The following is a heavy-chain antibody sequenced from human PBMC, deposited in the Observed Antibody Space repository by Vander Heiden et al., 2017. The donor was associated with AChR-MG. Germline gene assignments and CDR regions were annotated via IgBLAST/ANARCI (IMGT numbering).Heavy chain of an antibody. CDR2: IIPIFGTA. D-gene: IGHD2-15*01. CDR3: ARDIVVVVAATPRPFAFDI. Sequence: QVQLVQSGAEVKKPGSSVTVSCKASGGTFSSYAIGWVGQAPGQGLEWMGGIIPIFGTANYAQKFQGRVTITEDESTSTAYVELGSLRSEDTAVYYCARDIVVVVAATPRPFAFDIWGQGTMVTVSS. J-gene: IGHJ3*02. CDR1: GGTFSSYA. V-gene: IGHV1-69*01.